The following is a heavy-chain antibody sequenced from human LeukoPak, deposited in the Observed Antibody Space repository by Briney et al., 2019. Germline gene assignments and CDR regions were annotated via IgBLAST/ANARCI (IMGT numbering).Heavy chain of an antibody. V-gene: IGHV4-34*01. Sequence: SETLSLTCAVYGGSISGYYWSWIRQPPGKGLEWIGEINHSGSTNYNPSLKSRVTVSVDTSKNQFSLKLSSVTAADTAVYYCAKSEMYCNGGICYPYYYMDVWGKGTTVTVSS. CDR1: GGSISGYY. CDR3: AKSEMYCNGGICYPYYYMDV. CDR2: INHSGST. J-gene: IGHJ6*03. D-gene: IGHD2-15*01.